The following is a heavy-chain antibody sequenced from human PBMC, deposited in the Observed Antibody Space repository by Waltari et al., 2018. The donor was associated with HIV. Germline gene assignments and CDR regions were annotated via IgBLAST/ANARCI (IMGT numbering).Heavy chain of an antibody. CDR2: IKQDGSEK. J-gene: IGHJ4*02. CDR1: GFTFSSYW. Sequence: EVQLVESGGGLVQPGGSLRLSCAASGFTFSSYWMSWVRQAPGKGLGWVANIKQDGSEKYYVDSGNGRFTISRENAENSLYLEMNSLRAEDTAVYYCARGGFYGSGSKVNWGQGTLVTVSS. D-gene: IGHD3-10*01. V-gene: IGHV3-7*04. CDR3: ARGGFYGSGSKVN.